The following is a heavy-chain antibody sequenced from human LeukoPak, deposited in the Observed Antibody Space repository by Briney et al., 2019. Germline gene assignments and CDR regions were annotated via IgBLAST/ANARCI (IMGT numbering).Heavy chain of an antibody. V-gene: IGHV3-21*01. CDR2: ISSSSSYI. J-gene: IGHJ4*02. D-gene: IGHD5-18*01. CDR1: GFTFSDYA. Sequence: PGGSLRLSCAAAGFTFSDYAMNWVRQAPGKGLGWVSSISSSSSYIYYADSVKGRFTISRDNAKNSLYLQMNSLRAEDTAVYYCARSNTAKGYWGQGTLVTVSS. CDR3: ARSNTAKGY.